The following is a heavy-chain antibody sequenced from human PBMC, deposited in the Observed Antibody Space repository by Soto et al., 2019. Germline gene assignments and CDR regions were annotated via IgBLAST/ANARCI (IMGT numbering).Heavy chain of an antibody. D-gene: IGHD3-22*01. J-gene: IGHJ3*02. CDR1: GYRFTSYW. Sequence: GESLKISCKGSGYRFTSYWLGWVRQMPGKGLEWMGIIYPGDSDTRYSPSFQGQVTISADKSISTAYLQWSSLKASDTAMYYCASTVYYYDSSGRVGGAFDIWAQGTMVTVSS. CDR2: IYPGDSDT. V-gene: IGHV5-51*01. CDR3: ASTVYYYDSSGRVGGAFDI.